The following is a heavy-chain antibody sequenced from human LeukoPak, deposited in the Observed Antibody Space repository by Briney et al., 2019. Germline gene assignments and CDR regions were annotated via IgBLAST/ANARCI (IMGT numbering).Heavy chain of an antibody. CDR1: GFTFSSYN. CDR3: ARDYIAYDPLDY. V-gene: IGHV3-21*01. CDR2: ISSSSTYI. J-gene: IGHJ4*02. D-gene: IGHD3-3*01. Sequence: GGSLRLSCEASGFTFSSYNMNWVRQAPGKGLEWVSSISSSSTYIYYTDSVRGRFTISRDNAKNSLYLQMNSLRAEDTAVYWCARDYIAYDPLDYWGQGTLVTVSS.